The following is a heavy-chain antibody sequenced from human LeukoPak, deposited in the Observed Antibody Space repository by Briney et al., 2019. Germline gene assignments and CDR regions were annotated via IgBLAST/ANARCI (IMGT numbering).Heavy chain of an antibody. Sequence: SHTLSLTCAISGDSVSSNSAAWNWIRQSPSRGLEWLGRTYYRSKWYNDYAVSVKSRITINPDTSKNQFSLQLNSVTPEDTAVYYCARDQNYYGSGSYYNGGLYNWFDPWGQGTLVTVSS. CDR3: ARDQNYYGSGSYYNGGLYNWFDP. CDR1: GDSVSSNSAA. D-gene: IGHD3-10*01. V-gene: IGHV6-1*01. CDR2: TYYRSKWYN. J-gene: IGHJ5*02.